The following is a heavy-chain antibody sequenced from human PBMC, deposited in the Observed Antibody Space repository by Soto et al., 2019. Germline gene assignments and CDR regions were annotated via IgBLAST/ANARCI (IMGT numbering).Heavy chain of an antibody. J-gene: IGHJ4*02. CDR3: ANWVEGTMVYFDY. Sequence: GGSLRLSCAASGFTFDSYWMTWVRQAPGKGLEWVAHIKQDGGQTYYVDSVKGRFTISRDNAKTSLYLQMNSLRAEDTAVYYCANWVEGTMVYFDYWGQGILVTVSS. CDR1: GFTFDSYW. D-gene: IGHD7-27*01. CDR2: IKQDGGQT. V-gene: IGHV3-7*03.